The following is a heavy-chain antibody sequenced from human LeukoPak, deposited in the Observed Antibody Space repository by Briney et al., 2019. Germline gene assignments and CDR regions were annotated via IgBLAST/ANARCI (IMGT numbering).Heavy chain of an antibody. D-gene: IGHD3-22*01. CDR2: IYYSGST. CDR1: GYSISSGYF. Sequence: SETLSLTCSVSGYSISSGYFWGWIRQPPGKGLEWIGSIYYSGSTYYNPSLKSRVTISVDTSKNQFSLKLSSVTAADTAVYYCARVSPYYYDSSGYNTERWFDPWGQGTLVTVSS. CDR3: ARVSPYYYDSSGYNTERWFDP. V-gene: IGHV4-38-2*02. J-gene: IGHJ5*02.